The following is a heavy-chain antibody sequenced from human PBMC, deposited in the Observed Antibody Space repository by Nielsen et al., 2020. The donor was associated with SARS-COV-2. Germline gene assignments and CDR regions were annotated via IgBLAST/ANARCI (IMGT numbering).Heavy chain of an antibody. V-gene: IGHV3-23*01. J-gene: IGHJ6*03. Sequence: VRQAPGKGLEWVSAISGSGGSTYYADSVKGRFTISRDNSKNTLYLQMNSLRAEDTAVYYCAKDFSDFWSGYYYYYYYMDVWGKGTTVTVSS. CDR2: ISGSGGST. D-gene: IGHD3-3*01. CDR3: AKDFSDFWSGYYYYYYYMDV.